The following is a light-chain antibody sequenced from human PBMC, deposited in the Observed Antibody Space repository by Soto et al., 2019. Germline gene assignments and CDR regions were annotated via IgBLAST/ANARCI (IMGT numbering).Light chain of an antibody. Sequence: EIVLTQSPGTLSLSPGERAAVSCMTAQSAGATYLAWYQQNPGQTPSLLISAVSTRATGIPDRFSGSGSGTDFSLTISRLEPEDFAVYYCQQYAGSPITFGQGTRLETK. CDR2: AVS. J-gene: IGKJ5*01. CDR3: QQYAGSPIT. V-gene: IGKV3-20*01. CDR1: QSAGATY.